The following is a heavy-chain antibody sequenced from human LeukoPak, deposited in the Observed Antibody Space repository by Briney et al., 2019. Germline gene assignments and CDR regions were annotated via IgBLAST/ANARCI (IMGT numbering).Heavy chain of an antibody. D-gene: IGHD4-17*01. CDR1: GYTFTSYG. CDR3: ARWDSDDYGLYYGMDV. Sequence: ASVKVSCKASGYTFTSYGISWVRQAPGQGLEWMGWISAYNGNTNYAQKFQGWVTMTRDTSISTAYMELSRLRSDDTAVYYCARWDSDDYGLYYGMDVWGQGTTVTVSS. J-gene: IGHJ6*02. CDR2: ISAYNGNT. V-gene: IGHV1-18*01.